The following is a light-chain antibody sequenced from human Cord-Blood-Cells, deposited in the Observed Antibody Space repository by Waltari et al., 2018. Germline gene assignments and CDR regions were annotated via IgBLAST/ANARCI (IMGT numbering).Light chain of an antibody. CDR2: CAS. CDR1: QSVLYSSINKNY. J-gene: IGKJ2*01. V-gene: IGKV4-1*01. Sequence: DIVMTQSPDSLAVSLGERATIHCKPSQSVLYSSINKNYLAWYQQTPGQPPKLLIYCASTRESGVPYRFSGSGSGTDFTLTISSLQAEDVAVYYCQQYYSTPYTFGQGTKLEIK. CDR3: QQYYSTPYT.